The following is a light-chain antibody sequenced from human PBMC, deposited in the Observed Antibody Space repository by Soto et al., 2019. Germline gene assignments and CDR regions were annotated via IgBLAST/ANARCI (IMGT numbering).Light chain of an antibody. Sequence: AVQMTQSPSSLSASVGDRVTITCRASQAIRSDLGWYQMKTRKIPKLLIYAASNLQSGVPSRFIGRGYGTDFTLTISSLQPEDFTTYYCLQDYNYPRTFGQGTKVDIK. CDR2: AAS. CDR1: QAIRSD. V-gene: IGKV1-6*01. J-gene: IGKJ1*01. CDR3: LQDYNYPRT.